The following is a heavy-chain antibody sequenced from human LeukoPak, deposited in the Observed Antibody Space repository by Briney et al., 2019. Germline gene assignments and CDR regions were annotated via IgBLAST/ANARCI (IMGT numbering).Heavy chain of an antibody. Sequence: ASVKVSCKASGYTFTGYYFHWVRQAPGQGLEWMGWINCNSGGTNYAQKFQGRVTMTRDTSISTVYMELSRLIFGDTAVYYCARDKATVTTPYFDYWGQGTQVTVSS. CDR2: INCNSGGT. J-gene: IGHJ4*02. V-gene: IGHV1-2*02. CDR1: GYTFTGYY. D-gene: IGHD4-17*01. CDR3: ARDKATVTTPYFDY.